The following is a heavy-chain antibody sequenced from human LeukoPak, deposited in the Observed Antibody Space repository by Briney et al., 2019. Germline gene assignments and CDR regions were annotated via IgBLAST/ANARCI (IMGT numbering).Heavy chain of an antibody. CDR3: ARGGSYSNSQLDY. J-gene: IGHJ4*02. Sequence: TGGSLRLSRAASGFTSSSYWMHWVRQDPGKGLVWVSRINSDGTTTSYADSVKGRFIIFRDNAKNTLYLQMTSLRAEDTAVYYCARGGSYSNSQLDYWGQGTLVTVSS. V-gene: IGHV3-74*01. CDR2: INSDGTTT. CDR1: GFTSSSYW. D-gene: IGHD6-6*01.